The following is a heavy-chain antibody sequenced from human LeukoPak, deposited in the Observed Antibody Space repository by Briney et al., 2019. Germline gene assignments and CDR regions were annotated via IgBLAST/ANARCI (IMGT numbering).Heavy chain of an antibody. CDR2: ISSSSSYI. CDR3: ARDGGYCSGGSCLDKYYYHYYMDV. CDR1: GFTFSSYS. V-gene: IGHV3-21*01. Sequence: GGSLRLSCAASGFTFSSYSMNWVRQAPGKGLEWVSSISSSSSYIYYADSVKGRFTISRDNAKNSLYLQMNSLRAEDTAVYYCARDGGYCSGGSCLDKYYYHYYMDVWGKGTTVTVSS. D-gene: IGHD2-15*01. J-gene: IGHJ6*03.